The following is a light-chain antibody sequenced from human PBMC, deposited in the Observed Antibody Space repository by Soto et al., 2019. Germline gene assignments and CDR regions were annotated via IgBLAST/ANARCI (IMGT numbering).Light chain of an antibody. V-gene: IGLV2-14*03. Sequence: QSVLTQPASVSGSPGQSITISCTGTSSDVGAYNYVSWFQHHPGKAPKLMMYDVTNRPSGVSNRFSGSKSGNTASLTISGLQPEDEADYYCSSYTTTNTRYVFGTGTKLTVL. CDR3: SSYTTTNTRYV. J-gene: IGLJ1*01. CDR2: DVT. CDR1: SSDVGAYNY.